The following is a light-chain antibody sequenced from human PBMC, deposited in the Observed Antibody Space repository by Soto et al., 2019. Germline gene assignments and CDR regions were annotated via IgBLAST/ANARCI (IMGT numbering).Light chain of an antibody. CDR3: QQYGNSPYT. J-gene: IGKJ2*01. CDR1: QGVTSNY. Sequence: EIVLRNSPGTLSLSPGERATLSSRALQGVTSNYLTWYQLKARQAPRLLIFGASSTPPGIPDRFSASGSGTDFPLAISRLEPEDVAVDYCQQYGNSPYTFGQGTKLEIK. CDR2: GAS. V-gene: IGKV3-20*01.